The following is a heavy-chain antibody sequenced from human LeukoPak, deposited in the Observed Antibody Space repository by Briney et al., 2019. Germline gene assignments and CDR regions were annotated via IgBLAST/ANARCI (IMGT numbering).Heavy chain of an antibody. CDR2: ISYDGSNK. CDR1: GFTFSSYG. D-gene: IGHD1-7*01. J-gene: IGHJ6*02. CDR3: AKDLSITGTKWDPYYYYYGMDV. Sequence: GGSLRLSCAASGFTFSSYGMHWVRQAPGKGLEWVAVISYDGSNKYYADSVKGRFTISRDNSKNTLYLQMNSPRAEDTAVYYCAKDLSITGTKWDPYYYYYGMDVWGQGTTVTVSS. V-gene: IGHV3-30*18.